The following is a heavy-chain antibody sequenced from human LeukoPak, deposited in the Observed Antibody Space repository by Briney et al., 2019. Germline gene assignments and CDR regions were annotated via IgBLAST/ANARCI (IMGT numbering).Heavy chain of an antibody. Sequence: GGSLRLSCAASGFTFSSYEMNWVRQAPGKGLEWVSSISSSNSYIYYADSAKGRFTISRDNAKNSLYLQMNSLRAEDTAVYYCARAEVVIPFDYWGRGTLVTVSS. CDR2: ISSSNSYI. CDR1: GFTFSSYE. CDR3: ARAEVVIPFDY. J-gene: IGHJ4*02. D-gene: IGHD3-22*01. V-gene: IGHV3-21*01.